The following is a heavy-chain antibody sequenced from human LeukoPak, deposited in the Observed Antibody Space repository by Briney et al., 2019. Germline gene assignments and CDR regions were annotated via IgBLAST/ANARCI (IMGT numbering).Heavy chain of an antibody. J-gene: IGHJ4*01. D-gene: IGHD3-3*01. V-gene: IGHV4-59*12. CDR1: GGSISSYY. CDR3: ASRITIFGAVIED. CDR2: IYYSGST. Sequence: SETLSLTCTVSGGSISSYYWSWIRQPPGKGLEWIGYIYYSGSTNYNPSLKSRVTISVDTSKNQFSLKLSSVTAADTAVYYCASRITIFGAVIEDWGQGTLVTVSS.